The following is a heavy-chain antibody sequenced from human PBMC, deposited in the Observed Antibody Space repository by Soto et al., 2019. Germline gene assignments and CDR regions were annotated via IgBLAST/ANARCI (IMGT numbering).Heavy chain of an antibody. CDR2: IAAYNGDT. V-gene: IGHV1-18*01. CDR3: ARDRGTYFDY. CDR1: GYTFRNFG. Sequence: VQMVQSGAEVKKPGAPVRVSYKASGYTFRNFGYCWLRQAPGQRPEWMGWIAAYNGDTNFAPSLRGRLTMTTDTSTTTVYMELNSLTSDDTAVYYCARDRGTYFDYWGQGTLVTVSS. J-gene: IGHJ4*02.